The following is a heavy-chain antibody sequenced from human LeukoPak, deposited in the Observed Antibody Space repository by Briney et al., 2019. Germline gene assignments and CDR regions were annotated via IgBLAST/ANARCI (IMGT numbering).Heavy chain of an antibody. V-gene: IGHV4-4*02. CDR2: IYHSGST. CDR1: GGSISSSNW. J-gene: IGHJ5*02. CDR3: ASTYYNLAVAGFDP. Sequence: SETLSLTCAVSGGSISSSNWWSWVRQPPGKGLEWIGEIYHSGSTNYNPSLKSRVTISVDKSKNQFSLKLSSVTAADTAVYYCASTYYNLAVAGFDPWGQGTQVTVSS. D-gene: IGHD6-19*01.